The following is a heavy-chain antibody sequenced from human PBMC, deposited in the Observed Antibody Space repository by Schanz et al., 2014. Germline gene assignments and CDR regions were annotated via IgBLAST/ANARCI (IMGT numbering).Heavy chain of an antibody. CDR1: GFIFSNYD. CDR2: IRTADDS. Sequence: EVQLVESGGGLVQPGGSLRLSCAASGFIFSNYDMHWVRQGTGKGLEWASGIRTADDSNFPVSVKGRFTISRDNSKNTVFLQMNGLRGVDTAVYYCAKGVRLYTTGWYDYGLDVWGQGTTVTVSS. D-gene: IGHD6-19*01. CDR3: AKGVRLYTTGWYDYGLDV. J-gene: IGHJ6*02. V-gene: IGHV3-13*01.